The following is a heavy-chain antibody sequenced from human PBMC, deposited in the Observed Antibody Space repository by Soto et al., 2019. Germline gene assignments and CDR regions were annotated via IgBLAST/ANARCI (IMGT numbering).Heavy chain of an antibody. Sequence: EVQLLESGGGLVQPGGSLRLSCAASGFTFSSYAMSWVRQAPGKGLEWVSAISGSGGSTYYADSVKGRFTISRDNSKNTLYLQMNSLRAEDTAVYYCAKSPRCSGGSCYSGVGIYYYYYYTDVWGKGTTVTVSS. CDR2: ISGSGGST. CDR1: GFTFSSYA. D-gene: IGHD2-15*01. V-gene: IGHV3-23*01. CDR3: AKSPRCSGGSCYSGVGIYYYYYYTDV. J-gene: IGHJ6*03.